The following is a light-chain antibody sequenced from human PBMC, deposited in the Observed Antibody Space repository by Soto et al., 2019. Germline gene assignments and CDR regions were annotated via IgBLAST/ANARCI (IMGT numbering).Light chain of an antibody. Sequence: DIQMSQSPSTLSATAGDRVNITCRASQSISSWLAWYQHKPGKAPKLLIYDASKLDSGVPSRFSGSGSGTEFSLTISNLQPDDCATYYCQQYENYWTFGQGTKVDI. V-gene: IGKV1-5*01. CDR2: DAS. J-gene: IGKJ1*01. CDR3: QQYENYWT. CDR1: QSISSW.